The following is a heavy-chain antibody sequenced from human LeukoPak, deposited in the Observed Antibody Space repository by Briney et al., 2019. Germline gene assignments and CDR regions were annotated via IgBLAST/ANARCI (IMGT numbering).Heavy chain of an antibody. CDR1: GGSISSGGYY. D-gene: IGHD3-10*01. CDR2: IYYSGST. Sequence: SETLSLTCTVSGGSISSGGYYWSWMRQHPGKVLEWIGYIYYSGSTYYNPSPKRRVTTSVATYKTQFSLKLSSVTAADTAVYYCARVRRAGGSGSYYHYWGQGTLVTVSS. J-gene: IGHJ4*02. CDR3: ARVRRAGGSGSYYHY. V-gene: IGHV4-31*03.